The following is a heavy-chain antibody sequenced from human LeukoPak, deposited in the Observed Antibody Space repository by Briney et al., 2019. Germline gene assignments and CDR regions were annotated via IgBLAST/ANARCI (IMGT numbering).Heavy chain of an antibody. CDR1: GGSFSGYY. CDR3: ARASHLGIAVAGNDY. J-gene: IGHJ4*02. CDR2: INHSGST. D-gene: IGHD6-19*01. Sequence: SETLSLTCAVYGGSFSGYYWSWIRQPPGKGLEWIGEINHSGSTNYNPSLTSRVTISVDTSKNQFSLKLSSVTAADTAVYYCARASHLGIAVAGNDYWGQGTLVTVSS. V-gene: IGHV4-34*01.